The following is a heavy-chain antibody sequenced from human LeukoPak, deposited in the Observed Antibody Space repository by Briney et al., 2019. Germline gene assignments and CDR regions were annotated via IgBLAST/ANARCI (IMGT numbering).Heavy chain of an antibody. J-gene: IGHJ5*02. D-gene: IGHD2-2*01. V-gene: IGHV3-33*01. CDR1: GFTFSSYG. CDR3: ARDKEYCSSTSCYLSGWFDP. CDR2: IWYDGSNK. Sequence: GRSLRLSCAASGFTFSSYGMHWVRLAPGKGLEWVAVIWYDGSNKYYADSVKGRFTISRDNSKNTLYLQMNSLRAEDTAVYYCARDKEYCSSTSCYLSGWFDPWGQGTLVTVSS.